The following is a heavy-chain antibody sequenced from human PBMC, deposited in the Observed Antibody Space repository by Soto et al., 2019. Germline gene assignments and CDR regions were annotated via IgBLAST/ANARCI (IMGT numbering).Heavy chain of an antibody. CDR3: ARSNLRWGSYRPQGAFDI. CDR2: IYYSGST. V-gene: IGHV4-39*01. J-gene: IGHJ3*02. D-gene: IGHD3-16*02. CDR1: GGSISSSSYY. Sequence: QLQLQESGPGLVKPSETLSLTCTVSGGSISSSSYYWGWIRQPPGKGLEWIGSIYYSGSTYYNPSLKSRVPISVDTSKHQFSLKLSSVTAADTAVYYCARSNLRWGSYRPQGAFDIWGQGTMVTVSS.